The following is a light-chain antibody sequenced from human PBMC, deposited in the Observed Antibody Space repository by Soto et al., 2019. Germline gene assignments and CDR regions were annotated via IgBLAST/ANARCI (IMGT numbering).Light chain of an antibody. CDR1: ETISSHY. J-gene: IGKJ3*01. V-gene: IGKV3-20*01. CDR2: GAS. Sequence: EIVLMQSPDTLSLSPGERATLSCRASETISSHYIAWYQQKPGQALRLLIFGASTRATGIPDRFSGSWSGTDFTLTISRLEPEDFAVYYCQNFGDSPFTFGPGTKVDIK. CDR3: QNFGDSPFT.